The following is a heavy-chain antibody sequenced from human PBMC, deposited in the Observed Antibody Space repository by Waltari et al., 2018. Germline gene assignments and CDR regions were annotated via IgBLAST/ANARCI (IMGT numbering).Heavy chain of an antibody. CDR2: IRSKANSYAT. CDR1: AFTFSGSA. Sequence: EVQLVESGGGLVQPGGSLKLSCAASAFTFSGSAMHWVPQPSGKGLEWVGRIRSKANSYATAYAASVKGRFTISRDDSKNTAYLQMNSLKTEDTAVYYCTRRSVTTTSPGDYWGQGTLVTVSS. V-gene: IGHV3-73*02. CDR3: TRRSVTTTSPGDY. J-gene: IGHJ4*02. D-gene: IGHD4-17*01.